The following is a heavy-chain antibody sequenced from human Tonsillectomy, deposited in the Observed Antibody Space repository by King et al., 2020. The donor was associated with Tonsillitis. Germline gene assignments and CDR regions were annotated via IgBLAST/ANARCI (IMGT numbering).Heavy chain of an antibody. CDR1: GYSISSGYY. Sequence: QLQESGPGLVKPSETLSLTCTVSGYSISSGYYWGWIRQPPGKGLEWIGSIYHSGSTYYNPSLKSRVTISVDTSKNQFSLKLSSVTAADTAVYYCARIGVAGSEFNYWGQGTLVTVSS. CDR2: IYHSGST. D-gene: IGHD6-19*01. J-gene: IGHJ4*02. V-gene: IGHV4-38-2*02. CDR3: ARIGVAGSEFNY.